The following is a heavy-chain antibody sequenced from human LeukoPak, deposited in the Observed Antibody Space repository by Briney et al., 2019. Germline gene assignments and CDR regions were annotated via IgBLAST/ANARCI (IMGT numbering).Heavy chain of an antibody. CDR1: GYTFTSYA. D-gene: IGHD4-17*01. V-gene: IGHV1-8*02. Sequence: GASVKVSCKASGYTFTSYAMNWVRQATGQGLEWMGWMNPNSGNTGYAQKFQGRVTMTRNTSISTAYMELSSLRSEDTAVYYCAREVETEEDGETIDYWGQGTLVTVSS. J-gene: IGHJ4*02. CDR2: MNPNSGNT. CDR3: AREVETEEDGETIDY.